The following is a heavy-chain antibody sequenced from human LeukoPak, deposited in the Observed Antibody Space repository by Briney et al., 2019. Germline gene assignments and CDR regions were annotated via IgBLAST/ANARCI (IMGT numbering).Heavy chain of an antibody. CDR2: ISYDGSNK. Sequence: GGSLRLSCAASGFTFSSYEVNWVRQAPGKGLEWVAVISYDGSNKYYADSVKGRFTISRDNSKNTLYLQMNSLRAEDTAVYYCARDSNSYGFIYYWGQGTLVTVSS. J-gene: IGHJ4*02. CDR1: GFTFSSYE. CDR3: ARDSNSYGFIYY. V-gene: IGHV3-30*04. D-gene: IGHD5-18*01.